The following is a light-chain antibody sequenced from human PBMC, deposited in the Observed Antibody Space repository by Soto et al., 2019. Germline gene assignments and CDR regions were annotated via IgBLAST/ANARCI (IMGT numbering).Light chain of an antibody. CDR2: AAS. CDR1: QGIIHF. CDR3: QKYNTVPRT. J-gene: IGKJ1*01. Sequence: DIQMTQYPSSLSASVGDRVTITCRASQGIIHFLAWYQQKPGKVPKLLIYAASILQSGVPPRFSGSGSGTDFTLTISSLQPADVATYYCQKYNTVPRTFGQGTKVDI. V-gene: IGKV1-27*01.